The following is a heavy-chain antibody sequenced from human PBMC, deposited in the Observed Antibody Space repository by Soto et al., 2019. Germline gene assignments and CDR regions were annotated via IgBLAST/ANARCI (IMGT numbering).Heavy chain of an antibody. CDR3: ARGAGVRFLEWLYDY. D-gene: IGHD3-3*01. J-gene: IGHJ4*02. Sequence: PSETLSLTCAVYGGSFSGYYWSWIRQPPGKGLEWIGEINHSGSTNYNPSLKSRVTISVDTSKNQFSLKLSSVTAADTAVYYCARGAGVRFLEWLYDYWGQGTLVTVSS. CDR2: INHSGST. V-gene: IGHV4-34*01. CDR1: GGSFSGYY.